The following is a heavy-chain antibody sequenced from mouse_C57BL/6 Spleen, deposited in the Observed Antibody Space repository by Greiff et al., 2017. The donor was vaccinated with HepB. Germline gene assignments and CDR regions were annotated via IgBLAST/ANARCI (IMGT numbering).Heavy chain of an antibody. CDR3: ARGAIYYGSSYDYFDY. D-gene: IGHD1-1*01. J-gene: IGHJ2*01. Sequence: VKLQQSGAELMKPGASVKLSCKATGYTFTGYWIEWVKQRPGHGLEWIGEILPGSGSTNYNEKFKGKATFTADTSSNTAYMQLSSLTTEDSAIYYCARGAIYYGSSYDYFDYWGQGTTLTVSS. V-gene: IGHV1-9*01. CDR2: ILPGSGST. CDR1: GYTFTGYW.